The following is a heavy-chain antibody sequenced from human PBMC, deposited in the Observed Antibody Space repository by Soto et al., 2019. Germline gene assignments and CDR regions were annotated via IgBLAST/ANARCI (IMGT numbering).Heavy chain of an antibody. Sequence: GASVKVSCKASGYAFATYGWSWVRQAPGQGLEWMGWISAYNGNTNYAQKFQGRVTLTTDTSTSTAYMELRSLRSDDTAVYYCAREGQLGYWGQGTLLTVSS. CDR2: ISAYNGNT. CDR1: GYAFATYG. V-gene: IGHV1-18*01. D-gene: IGHD6-6*01. J-gene: IGHJ4*02. CDR3: AREGQLGY.